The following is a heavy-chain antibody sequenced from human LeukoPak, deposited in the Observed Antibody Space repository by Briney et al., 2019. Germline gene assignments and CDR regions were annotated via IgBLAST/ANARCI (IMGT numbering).Heavy chain of an antibody. D-gene: IGHD4-17*01. Sequence: FTLGKGVIRGGRQIIRKRMEWVGRIKSKTDGGTTDYAAPVKGRFTISRDDSKNTLYLQMDNLRTEDTGVYYCTRDEYGVGSNFFDYWGQGTLVTVST. V-gene: IGHV3-15*01. CDR3: TRDEYGVGSNFFDY. CDR2: IKSKTDGGTT. CDR1: FTLGKGV. J-gene: IGHJ4*02.